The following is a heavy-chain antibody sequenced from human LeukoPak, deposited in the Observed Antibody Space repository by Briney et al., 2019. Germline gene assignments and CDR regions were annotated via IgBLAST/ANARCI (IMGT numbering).Heavy chain of an antibody. CDR2: INHSGST. D-gene: IGHD3-10*01. Sequence: SETLSLTCAVYGGSFSGYYWSWIRQPPGKGLEWIGEINHSGSTNYNPFLKSRVTISVDTSKNQFSLKLSSVTAADTAVYYCARVSTYYYGSGTLGYWGQGTLVTVSS. CDR1: GGSFSGYY. CDR3: ARVSTYYYGSGTLGY. V-gene: IGHV4-34*01. J-gene: IGHJ4*02.